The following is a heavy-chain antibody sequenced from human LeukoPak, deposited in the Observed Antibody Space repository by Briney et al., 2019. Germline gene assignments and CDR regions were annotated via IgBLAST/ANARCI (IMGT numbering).Heavy chain of an antibody. CDR1: GFTFSSYG. D-gene: IGHD5-12*01. V-gene: IGHV3-30*18. CDR3: AKDRVATEHYYYYYMDV. J-gene: IGHJ6*03. CDR2: ISYDGSNK. Sequence: PGGSLRLSCAASGFTFSSYGMHWVRQAPGKGLEWVAVISYDGSNKYYADSVKGRFTISRDNSKNTLYLQMNSLRAEDTAVYYCAKDRVATEHYYYYYMDVWGKGTTVTVSS.